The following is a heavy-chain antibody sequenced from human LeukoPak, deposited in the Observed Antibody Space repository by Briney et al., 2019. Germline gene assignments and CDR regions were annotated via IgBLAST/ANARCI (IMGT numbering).Heavy chain of an antibody. J-gene: IGHJ6*02. D-gene: IGHD6-19*01. CDR1: GFTFSNAW. V-gene: IGHV3-15*01. CDR2: IKSKTDGGTT. Sequence: PGGSLRLSCTASGFTFSNAWMSWVRQAPGKGLEWVGRIKSKTDGGTTDYAAPVKGRFTISRDDSKNTLYLQMNSLRAEDTAVYYCAKDVAVAGTDTYYYYYGMDVWGQGTTVTVSS. CDR3: AKDVAVAGTDTYYYYYGMDV.